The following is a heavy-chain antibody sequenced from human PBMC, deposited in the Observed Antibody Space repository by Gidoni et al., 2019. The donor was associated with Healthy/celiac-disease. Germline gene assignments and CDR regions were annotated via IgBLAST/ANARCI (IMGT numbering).Heavy chain of an antibody. D-gene: IGHD3-16*01. CDR1: SGTFTSYA. Sequence: VQLVLSGAEVTHPGPSVTVPCTASSGTFTSYATSGVRPAPGQGLEWMGGIIPILGTANYAQKFQGRVTMTADKSTSTAYMELSSLRSEDTAVYYCASLHQYDYVWGRPKTLDYWGQGTLVTVSS. CDR2: IIPILGTA. J-gene: IGHJ4*02. CDR3: ASLHQYDYVWGRPKTLDY. V-gene: IGHV1-69*06.